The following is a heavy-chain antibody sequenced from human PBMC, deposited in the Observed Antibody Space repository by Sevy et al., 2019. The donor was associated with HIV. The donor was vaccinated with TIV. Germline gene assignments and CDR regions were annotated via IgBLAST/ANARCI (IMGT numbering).Heavy chain of an antibody. D-gene: IGHD3-10*01. V-gene: IGHV3-7*01. Sequence: GGSLRLSCAVSGFTFRNFWMSWVRQAPGKGLEWVANIRQDGSEKYYVDSVRGRFTISRDNAKNSLFLQLNSRRADDTAIYYCAKSYFGSGTSYGMDLWGRGTTVTVSS. CDR1: GFTFRNFW. CDR2: IRQDGSEK. CDR3: AKSYFGSGTSYGMDL. J-gene: IGHJ6*02.